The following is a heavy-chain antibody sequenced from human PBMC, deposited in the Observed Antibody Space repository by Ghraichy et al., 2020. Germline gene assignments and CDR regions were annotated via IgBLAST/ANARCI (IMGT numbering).Heavy chain of an antibody. CDR1: GGSISSSSYY. Sequence: ESLSLTCTVSGGSISSSSYYWGWIRQPPGKGLEWIGSIYYSGSTYYNPSLKSRVTISVDTSKNQFSLKLSSVTAADTAVYYCARGQYYYGSGRYYFDYWGQGTLVTVSS. CDR3: ARGQYYYGSGRYYFDY. V-gene: IGHV4-39*01. J-gene: IGHJ4*02. CDR2: IYYSGST. D-gene: IGHD3-10*01.